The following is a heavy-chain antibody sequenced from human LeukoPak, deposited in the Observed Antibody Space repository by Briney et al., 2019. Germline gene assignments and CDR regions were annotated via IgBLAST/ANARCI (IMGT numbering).Heavy chain of an antibody. Sequence: ASVKVSCKASGYTFTGYYIHWVRQAPGQGLEWMGWINPNSGGTNYAQNFQGWVTMTRDTSISTAYMELSRLRSDDTAVYYCARGDGTYYYDSSGLSAFDIWGQGTMVTVSS. CDR3: ARGDGTYYYDSSGLSAFDI. J-gene: IGHJ3*02. CDR2: INPNSGGT. V-gene: IGHV1-2*04. D-gene: IGHD3-22*01. CDR1: GYTFTGYY.